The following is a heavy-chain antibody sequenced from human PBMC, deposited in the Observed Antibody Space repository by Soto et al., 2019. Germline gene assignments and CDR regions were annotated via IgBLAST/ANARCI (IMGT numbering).Heavy chain of an antibody. J-gene: IGHJ6*02. CDR1: GGTFSSYA. V-gene: IGHV1-69*13. CDR3: ARLDYGSGSPSGMDV. Sequence: GASVKVSCKASGGTFSSYAISWVRQAPGQGLEWMGGIIPIFGTANYAQKFQGRVTITADESTSTAYMELSSLRSEDTAVYYCARLDYGSGSPSGMDVWGQGTTVPVSS. CDR2: IIPIFGTA. D-gene: IGHD3-10*01.